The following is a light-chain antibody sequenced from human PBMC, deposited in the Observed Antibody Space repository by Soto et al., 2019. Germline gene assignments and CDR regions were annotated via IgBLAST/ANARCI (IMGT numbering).Light chain of an antibody. Sequence: EIKMTQSPSSLSASVGDRVTITCRASQSISRYLNWYQQRPGKAPELLIYTASSLQSGVPSRFSGSGSGTDFTLTISSLQPEDFVSYYCQQSSSMPWTFGQGTKVEIQ. CDR3: QQSSSMPWT. CDR1: QSISRY. J-gene: IGKJ1*01. CDR2: TAS. V-gene: IGKV1-39*01.